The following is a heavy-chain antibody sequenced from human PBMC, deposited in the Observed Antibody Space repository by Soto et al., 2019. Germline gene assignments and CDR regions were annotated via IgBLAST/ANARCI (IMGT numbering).Heavy chain of an antibody. Sequence: EVQLLESGGGLVQPGGSLRLSFAAPGLTFRTYAMTWVRQAPGKGLEWVSIISGSGGSTYSADSVKGRFTVSRDNSKNTLYVQMNSLRAEDTAVYYCAKWTCSGGSCYFDYWGQGTLVTVSS. CDR3: AKWTCSGGSCYFDY. D-gene: IGHD2-15*01. CDR1: GLTFRTYA. CDR2: ISGSGGST. V-gene: IGHV3-23*01. J-gene: IGHJ4*02.